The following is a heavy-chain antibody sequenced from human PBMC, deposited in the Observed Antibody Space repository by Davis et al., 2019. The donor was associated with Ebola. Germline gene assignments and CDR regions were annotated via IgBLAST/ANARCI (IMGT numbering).Heavy chain of an antibody. D-gene: IGHD1-26*01. CDR1: GFTVSSNY. CDR2: IYSGGST. Sequence: GESLKISCAASGFTVSSNYMSWVRQAPGKGLEWVSVIYSGGSTYYADSVKGRFTISRDNAKNSLYLQMNSLRAEDTAVYYCASSGGPIDYWGQGTLVTVSS. V-gene: IGHV3-53*01. CDR3: ASSGGPIDY. J-gene: IGHJ4*02.